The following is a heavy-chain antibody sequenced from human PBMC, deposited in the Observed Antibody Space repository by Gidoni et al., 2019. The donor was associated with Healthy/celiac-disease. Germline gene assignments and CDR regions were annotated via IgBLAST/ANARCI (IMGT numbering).Heavy chain of an antibody. J-gene: IGHJ3*02. D-gene: IGHD6-19*01. Sequence: QVQLVASGGGVVQPGRSLRLCCAASGFTFSSYGMHWVRQAPGKGLEWVAVILYDGSNIYYAGSVKVRFTISRDNSKNTLYLQINSLRAEDTAVYYCARDSGWYTRAFDIWGQGTMVTVSS. CDR2: ILYDGSNI. CDR3: ARDSGWYTRAFDI. V-gene: IGHV3-33*01. CDR1: GFTFSSYG.